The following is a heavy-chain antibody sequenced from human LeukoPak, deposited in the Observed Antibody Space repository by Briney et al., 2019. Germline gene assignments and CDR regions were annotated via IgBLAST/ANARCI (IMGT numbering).Heavy chain of an antibody. D-gene: IGHD3-10*01. CDR3: ARVAPITMVRGVIIPYYYYYMDV. V-gene: IGHV1-18*04. CDR1: GYTFTGYY. Sequence: ASVKVSCKASGYTFTGYYMHWVRQAPGQGLEWMGWISAYNGNTNYAQKLQGRVTMTTDTSTSTAYMELRSLRSDDTAVYYCARVAPITMVRGVIIPYYYYYMDVWGKGTTVTISS. J-gene: IGHJ6*03. CDR2: ISAYNGNT.